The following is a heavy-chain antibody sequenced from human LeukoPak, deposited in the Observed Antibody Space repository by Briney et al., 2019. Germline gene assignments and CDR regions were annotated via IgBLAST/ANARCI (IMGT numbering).Heavy chain of an antibody. D-gene: IGHD6-19*01. V-gene: IGHV3-48*04. CDR2: ISSSSSTI. CDR1: GFTFSSYS. J-gene: IGHJ4*02. CDR3: ARDDHEYSSGWPEDY. Sequence: GGSLRLSCAASGFTFSSYSMNWVRQAPGEGLEWVSYISSSSSTIYYADSVKGRFTISRDNAKNSLYLQMNSLRAEDTAVYYCARDDHEYSSGWPEDYWGQGTLVTVSS.